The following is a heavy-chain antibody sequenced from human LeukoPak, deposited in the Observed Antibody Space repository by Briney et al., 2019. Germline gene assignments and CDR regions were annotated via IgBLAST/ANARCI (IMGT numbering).Heavy chain of an antibody. CDR2: ISGSGGST. D-gene: IGHD2-15*01. CDR3: AKDIVVVVAATPIDY. Sequence: GGSLSPAFAASGSTFSSTAMSWVRQPQGKGLEWSSAISGSGGSTYYADSVTGRFTISRDNSKNTLYLQMNSLRAEDTAVYYCAKDIVVVVAATPIDYWGQGTLVTVSS. CDR1: GSTFSSTA. V-gene: IGHV3-23*01. J-gene: IGHJ4*02.